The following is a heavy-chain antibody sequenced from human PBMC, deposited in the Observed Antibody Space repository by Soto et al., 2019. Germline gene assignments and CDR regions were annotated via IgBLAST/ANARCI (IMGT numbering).Heavy chain of an antibody. V-gene: IGHV4-4*02. Sequence: PSETLSLTCAVSGDSISSNYWWSWVRQPPGKGLEWIGEIYHSGSTNYYPSLRSRVTISVDKSKNQFSLNLSSVTAADTAVYYCARAHGSGWGAFDIWGQGTMVTVSS. J-gene: IGHJ3*02. D-gene: IGHD3-10*01. CDR1: GDSISSNYW. CDR2: IYHSGST. CDR3: ARAHGSGWGAFDI.